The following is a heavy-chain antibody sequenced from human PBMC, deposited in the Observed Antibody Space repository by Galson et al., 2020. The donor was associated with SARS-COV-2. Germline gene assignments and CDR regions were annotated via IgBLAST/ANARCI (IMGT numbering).Heavy chain of an antibody. Sequence: SETLSLTCAVYGGSFTDYYWSWIRQPPGKGLEWIGEINHSGNTNYNPSLKSRVTISVDTSKNQFSLKLTSVTAADTAVYYCARTRYHDYIWGTDRNGFDIWGQGTMVTVSS. J-gene: IGHJ3*02. CDR3: ARTRYHDYIWGTDRNGFDI. CDR2: INHSGNT. CDR1: GGSFTDYY. V-gene: IGHV4-34*01. D-gene: IGHD3-16*02.